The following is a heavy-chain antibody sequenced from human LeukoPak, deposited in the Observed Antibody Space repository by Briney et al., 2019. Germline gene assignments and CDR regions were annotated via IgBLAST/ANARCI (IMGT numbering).Heavy chain of an antibody. CDR1: GFTFSSYD. CDR3: ARAFRGVIWAEGPDDAFDI. CDR2: IGTAGDT. D-gene: IGHD3-10*01. Sequence: GGSLRLSCAASGFTFSSYDMHWVRQATGKGLEWVSAIGTAGDTYYPGSVKGRFTISRENAKNSLYLQMNSLRAGDTAVYYCARAFRGVIWAEGPDDAFDIWGQGTMVTVSS. V-gene: IGHV3-13*01. J-gene: IGHJ3*02.